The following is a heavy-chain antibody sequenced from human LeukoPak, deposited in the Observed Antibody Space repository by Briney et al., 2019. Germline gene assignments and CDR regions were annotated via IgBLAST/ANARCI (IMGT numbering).Heavy chain of an antibody. CDR3: VRRGLILTEYLER. Sequence: GGSLRLSCAASGFTFSTFSMNWVRQAPGKGPEWVSYISSSSSTTYYADSVKGRFTISRDNAKSSLYLQMNSLRAEDTAVYYCVRRGLILTEYLERWGQGTLVIVSS. CDR2: ISSSSSTT. V-gene: IGHV3-48*04. CDR1: GFTFSTFS. J-gene: IGHJ1*01. D-gene: IGHD3-10*01.